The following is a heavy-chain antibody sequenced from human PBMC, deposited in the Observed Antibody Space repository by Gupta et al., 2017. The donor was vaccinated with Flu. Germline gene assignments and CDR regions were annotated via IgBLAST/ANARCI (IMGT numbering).Heavy chain of an antibody. CDR3: ARGRYESGNYFDY. CDR2: ISRNFGIP. Sequence: PGEWVELIGGISRNFGIPNYAQKCLSRVTINVNESTNTAYMDRTSVRTADTAVYYCARGRYESGNYFDYWGQGTLVTVSS. V-gene: IGHV1-69*01. J-gene: IGHJ4*02. D-gene: IGHD3-10*01.